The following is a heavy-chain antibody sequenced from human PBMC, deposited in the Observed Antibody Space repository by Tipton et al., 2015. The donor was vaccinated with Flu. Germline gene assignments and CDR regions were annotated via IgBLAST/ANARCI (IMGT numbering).Heavy chain of an antibody. V-gene: IGHV3-30*18. J-gene: IGHJ4*02. D-gene: IGHD3-22*01. CDR2: ISYDGSKK. CDR1: GFIFNNYG. CDR3: AKNHYYDSSGQDF. Sequence: SLRLSCAASGFIFNNYGMHWVRQAPGKGLERVAVISYDGSKKFYGDSVKGRFTISRDNSTNTVYLQMNSLRVEDTAVYYCAKNHYYDSSGQDFWGQGTLLVVSS.